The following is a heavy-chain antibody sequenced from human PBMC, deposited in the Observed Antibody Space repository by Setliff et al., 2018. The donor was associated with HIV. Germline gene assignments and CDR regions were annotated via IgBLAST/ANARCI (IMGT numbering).Heavy chain of an antibody. CDR2: ISYSGST. Sequence: SETLSLTCTVSGDSISGFYWSWIRKPPGAGLEWIGYISYSGSTNYNPSLKSRVTISVDTSKNQFSLKLSSVPAADTAVYYCARLRVVGGHAGGSQQFVDYWGQGTLVTVSS. CDR1: GDSISGFY. V-gene: IGHV4-59*08. J-gene: IGHJ4*02. CDR3: ARLRVVGGHAGGSQQFVDY. D-gene: IGHD2-21*01.